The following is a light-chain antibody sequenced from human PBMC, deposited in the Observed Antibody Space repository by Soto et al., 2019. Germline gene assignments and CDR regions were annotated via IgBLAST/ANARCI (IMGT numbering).Light chain of an antibody. V-gene: IGKV3-15*01. CDR1: QSVSRY. Sequence: EIVMTQSPATLSVSPGERATLSCRASQSVSRYLAWYQQKPGQAPRLLIYGASTRATGIPARFSGSGSGTEFTLTISSLQSEDFAVYYCQQYNDWPPFTFGPGTKVAI. J-gene: IGKJ3*01. CDR2: GAS. CDR3: QQYNDWPPFT.